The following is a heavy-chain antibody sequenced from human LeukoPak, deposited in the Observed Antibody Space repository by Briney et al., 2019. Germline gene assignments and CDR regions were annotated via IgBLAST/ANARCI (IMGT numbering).Heavy chain of an antibody. J-gene: IGHJ3*02. V-gene: IGHV2-5*02. D-gene: IGHD3-10*01. CDR3: ARPYGSGGAFDI. Sequence: SGPTRVKPTQPLTLTCTFCGFSLSTSGVGVGWIRQPPGKALEWLALIYWDDDKRYSPSLKSRLTITKDTSKNQVVLTMTNMDPVDTATYYCARPYGSGGAFDIWGQGTMVTVSS. CDR1: GFSLSTSGVG. CDR2: IYWDDDK.